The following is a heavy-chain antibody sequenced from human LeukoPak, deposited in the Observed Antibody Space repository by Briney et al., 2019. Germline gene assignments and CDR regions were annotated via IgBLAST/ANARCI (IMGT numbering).Heavy chain of an antibody. Sequence: ASVKVSCKASGYTFTSYGISWVRQAPGQGLEWMGWISAYNGNTNYAQKPQGRVTMTTDTSTSTAYMELRSLRSDDTAVYYCARTVAGMDYFDYWGQGTLVTVSS. J-gene: IGHJ4*02. CDR2: ISAYNGNT. V-gene: IGHV1-18*01. CDR1: GYTFTSYG. D-gene: IGHD6-19*01. CDR3: ARTVAGMDYFDY.